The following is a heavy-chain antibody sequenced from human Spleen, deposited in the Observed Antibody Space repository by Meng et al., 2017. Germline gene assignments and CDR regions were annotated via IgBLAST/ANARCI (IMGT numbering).Heavy chain of an antibody. V-gene: IGHV3-23*01. CDR2: ISGSGGST. CDR3: ANAPFDP. Sequence: GESLKISCAASGFTFSSYDMSWVRQAPGKGLECVSPISGSGGSTYYADSVKGRFTISRDNSKNTLYLQMNSLRAEDTAVYYCANAPFDPWGQGTLVTVSS. J-gene: IGHJ5*02. CDR1: GFTFSSYD.